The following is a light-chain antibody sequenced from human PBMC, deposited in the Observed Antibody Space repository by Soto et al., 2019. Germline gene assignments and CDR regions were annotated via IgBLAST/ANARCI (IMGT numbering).Light chain of an antibody. Sequence: EIVMTQSPATLSVYPGERATLSCRASQSVSSRYLAWYQQKPGQAPRLLIYDASTRATGIPDRFSGSGSGTDFTLTISRLEPEDFAVYYCQQYGGSPLFTFGPGTKVDIK. CDR3: QQYGGSPLFT. CDR2: DAS. CDR1: QSVSSRY. V-gene: IGKV3-20*01. J-gene: IGKJ3*01.